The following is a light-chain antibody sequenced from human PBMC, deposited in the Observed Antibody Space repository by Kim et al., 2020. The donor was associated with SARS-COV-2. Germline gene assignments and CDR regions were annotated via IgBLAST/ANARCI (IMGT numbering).Light chain of an antibody. CDR1: KLVDKH. CDR2: QDS. J-gene: IGLJ3*02. CDR3: QAWDSSTAV. V-gene: IGLV3-1*01. Sequence: VSPGQTASITCSGDKLVDKHACWYQQKPGQPPVLVIYQDSKRPSGIPERFSGSNSGNTATLTISGTQAMEEADYYCQAWDSSTAVFGGGTKLTVL.